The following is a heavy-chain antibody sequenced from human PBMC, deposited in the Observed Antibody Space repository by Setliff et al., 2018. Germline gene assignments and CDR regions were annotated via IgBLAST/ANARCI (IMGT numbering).Heavy chain of an antibody. CDR1: GFAVNYYY. J-gene: IGHJ4*02. CDR2: IKGTTDGATI. Sequence: GGSLRLSCVASGFAVNYYYMHWVRQAPGKGLEWVGRIKGTTDGATIHYGAPVNGRFTISRDDSKNTLYLHMNSLKTEDTAVYYCTTNLALVGGSFLEFGYWGQGTLVTVSS. D-gene: IGHD1-26*01. V-gene: IGHV3-15*01. CDR3: TTNLALVGGSFLEFGY.